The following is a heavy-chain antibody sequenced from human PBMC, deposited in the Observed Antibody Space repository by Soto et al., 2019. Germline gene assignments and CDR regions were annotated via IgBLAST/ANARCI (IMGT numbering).Heavy chain of an antibody. D-gene: IGHD3-22*01. CDR1: GYSFAGYW. V-gene: IGHV5-10-1*03. J-gene: IGHJ4*02. CDR2: IDPSDSQT. Sequence: EVRLEQSGAEVKKSGESLTISCKGSGYSFAGYWITWVRQKPGKGLEWMGRIDPSDSQTYYSPSFRGHVTISATKSITTVFLQWSSLRASDTAMYYCARQIYDSDTGPNFQYYFDSWGQGTTVTVSS. CDR3: ARQIYDSDTGPNFQYYFDS.